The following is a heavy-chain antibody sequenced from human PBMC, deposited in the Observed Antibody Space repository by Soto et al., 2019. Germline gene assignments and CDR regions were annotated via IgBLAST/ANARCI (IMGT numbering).Heavy chain of an antibody. J-gene: IGHJ4*02. D-gene: IGHD4-17*01. CDR3: ASESYGGEFDY. V-gene: IGHV1-3*05. CDR1: GYTFTSYA. CDR2: ITAGNGNT. Sequence: QVQLVQSGAEEKKPGASVKVSCKASGYTFTSYAMHLVRQAPGQRLEWMGWITAGNGNTKYSQKFQGRVTITRDTAASTAYMELSSLRAEDTAVYYCASESYGGEFDYWGQGTLVTVSS.